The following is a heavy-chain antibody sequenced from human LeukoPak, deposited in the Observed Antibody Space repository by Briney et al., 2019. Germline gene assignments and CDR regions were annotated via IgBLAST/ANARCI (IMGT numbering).Heavy chain of an antibody. J-gene: IGHJ4*02. V-gene: IGHV4-39*07. CDR3: ARGYDSSGYYVDY. Sequence: SETLSLTCTVSGGSISSSSYYWGWIRQPPGKGLEWIGSIYYSGSTYYNPSLKSRVTISVDTSKNQFSLKLSSVTAADTAVYYCARGYDSSGYYVDYWGQGTLVTVSS. CDR1: GGSISSSSYY. D-gene: IGHD3-22*01. CDR2: IYYSGST.